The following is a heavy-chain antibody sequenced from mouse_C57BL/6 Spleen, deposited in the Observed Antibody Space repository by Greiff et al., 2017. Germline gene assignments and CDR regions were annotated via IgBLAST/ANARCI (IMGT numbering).Heavy chain of an antibody. D-gene: IGHD1-1*01. V-gene: IGHV5-6*01. J-gene: IGHJ1*03. CDR2: ISSGGSYT. CDR1: GFTFSSYG. Sequence: EVQGVESGGDLVKPGGSLKLSCAASGFTFSSYGMSWVRQTPDKRLEWVATISSGGSYTYYPESVKGRFPISRDNAKNTLYLQMSSLKSEDTAMYYCARHEDYGSSSGGFDFWGTGTTVTVSS. CDR3: ARHEDYGSSSGGFDF.